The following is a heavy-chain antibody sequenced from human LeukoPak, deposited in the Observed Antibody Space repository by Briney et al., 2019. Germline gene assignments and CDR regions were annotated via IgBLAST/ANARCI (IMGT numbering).Heavy chain of an antibody. D-gene: IGHD1-1*01. J-gene: IGHJ4*02. CDR1: GGSISSSSYY. Sequence: SETLSLTCTVSGGSISSSSYYWGWIRQPPGKGLEWIGSIYYSGSTYYNPSLKSRVTISVDTSKNQFSLKLSSVTAADTAVYYCARAAGTIFDYWGQGTLVTVSS. CDR3: ARAAGTIFDY. V-gene: IGHV4-39*07. CDR2: IYYSGST.